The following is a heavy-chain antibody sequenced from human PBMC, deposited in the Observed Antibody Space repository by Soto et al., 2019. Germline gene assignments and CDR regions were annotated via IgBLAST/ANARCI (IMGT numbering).Heavy chain of an antibody. CDR3: AKDRTAAARNFDY. V-gene: IGHV3-23*01. J-gene: IGHJ4*02. CDR2: ISTAVGAT. D-gene: IGHD6-13*01. Sequence: GGSLRLSCAVSGFTFSNHAMSWVRQAPGKGLEWVSAISTAVGATYYADSVKGRFTISRDDSNNTLYLQMNSLRAEDTAVYYCAKDRTAAARNFDYWGQGTPVTVSS. CDR1: GFTFSNHA.